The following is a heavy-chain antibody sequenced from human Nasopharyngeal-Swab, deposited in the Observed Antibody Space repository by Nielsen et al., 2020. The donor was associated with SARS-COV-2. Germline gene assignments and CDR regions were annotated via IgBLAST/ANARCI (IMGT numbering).Heavy chain of an antibody. V-gene: IGHV3-7*04. CDR3: AREFITMIVVGAGGAFDI. D-gene: IGHD3-22*01. J-gene: IGHJ3*02. CDR2: IKQDGSEK. Sequence: GGSLRLSCAASGFTFSSYCMSWVRQAPGKGLEWVANIKQDGSEKYYVDSVKGRFTISRDNAKNSLYLQMNSLRAEDTAVYYCAREFITMIVVGAGGAFDIWGQGTMVTVSS. CDR1: GFTFSSYC.